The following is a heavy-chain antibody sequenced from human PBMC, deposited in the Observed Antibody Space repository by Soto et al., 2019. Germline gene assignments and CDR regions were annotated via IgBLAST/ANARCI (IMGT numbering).Heavy chain of an antibody. J-gene: IGHJ4*02. D-gene: IGHD1-7*01. CDR3: ARDFYNWNYNELYLFDY. V-gene: IGHV3-23*01. CDR2: ISGSGGRS. CDR1: GFTFSNYA. Sequence: PGGSLRLSCAASGFTFSNYAMTWVRQGPGKGLEWVSGISGSGGRSYYADSVKGRFTISRDNSKSTLYLQMNSLRAEDTAVYYCARDFYNWNYNELYLFDYWGQGTLVTVSS.